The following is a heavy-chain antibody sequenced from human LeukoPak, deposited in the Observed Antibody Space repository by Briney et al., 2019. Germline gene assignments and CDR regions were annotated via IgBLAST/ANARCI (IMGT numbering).Heavy chain of an antibody. D-gene: IGHD2-15*01. CDR2: ITGSGGAT. Sequence: GGSLRLSCAASGFTFNTYAMSWVRQAPGKGLEWVSAITGSGGATFYADSVKGRFDISRDNSKNTLNLQMNSLSTEDTAVCYCAKRGACSGHNCYWYFELWGRGTLVTVSS. J-gene: IGHJ2*01. CDR3: AKRGACSGHNCYWYFEL. CDR1: GFTFNTYA. V-gene: IGHV3-23*01.